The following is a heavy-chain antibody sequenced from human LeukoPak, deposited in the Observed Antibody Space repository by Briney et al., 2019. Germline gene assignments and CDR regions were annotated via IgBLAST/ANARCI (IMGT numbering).Heavy chain of an antibody. CDR2: GFYGGSA. Sequence: PSGTLSLTCTVSGASISSSNDYWGWIRQAPGKGLEWIGRGFYGGSAHYNPSLKSRATISVDTSKNQFSLKLSSVTAADAAMYYCARQFATASADTRGYFDFWGQGTVVTVSS. V-gene: IGHV4-39*01. D-gene: IGHD2-2*01. CDR1: GASISSSNDY. CDR3: ARQFATASADTRGYFDF. J-gene: IGHJ4*02.